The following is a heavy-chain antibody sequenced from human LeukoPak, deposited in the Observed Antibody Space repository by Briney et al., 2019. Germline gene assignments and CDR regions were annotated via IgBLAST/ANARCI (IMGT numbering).Heavy chain of an antibody. Sequence: SETLSLTCAVSGGSISSSNWWSWVSQPPGKGLEWIGEIYHSGSTNYNPSLKSRVTISVDKSKNQFSLKLSSVTAADTAVYYCARGYSSSWTRSLDYWGQGTLVTVSS. CDR2: IYHSGST. J-gene: IGHJ4*02. V-gene: IGHV4-4*02. CDR3: ARGYSSSWTRSLDY. D-gene: IGHD6-13*01. CDR1: GGSISSSNW.